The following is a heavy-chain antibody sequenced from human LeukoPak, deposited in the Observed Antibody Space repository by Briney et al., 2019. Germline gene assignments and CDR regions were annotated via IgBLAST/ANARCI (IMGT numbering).Heavy chain of an antibody. CDR1: GFTVSSNY. CDR3: ARATAIGDTVMALPFDY. Sequence: GGSLRLSCAASGFTVSSNYMSWVRQAPGKGLEWVSVIYSGGSTYYADSVKGRFTISRDNSKNTLYLQMNSLRAEDTAVYYCARATAIGDTVMALPFDYWGQGTLVTVSS. CDR2: IYSGGST. J-gene: IGHJ4*02. V-gene: IGHV3-53*01. D-gene: IGHD5-18*01.